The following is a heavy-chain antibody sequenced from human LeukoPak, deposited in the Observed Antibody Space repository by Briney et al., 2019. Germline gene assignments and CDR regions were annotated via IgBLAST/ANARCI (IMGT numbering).Heavy chain of an antibody. CDR1: GYTFTGYY. CDR3: ARLHCSSTSCRNWFDP. J-gene: IGHJ5*02. V-gene: IGHV1-2*02. D-gene: IGHD2-2*01. CDR2: INPNSGGT. Sequence: ASVKVSCKASGYTFTGYYMHWVRQAPGQGLEWMGWINPNSGGTNYAQKFRGRVTMTRDTSISTAYMELSRLRSDDTAVYYCARLHCSSTSCRNWFDPWGQGTLVTVSS.